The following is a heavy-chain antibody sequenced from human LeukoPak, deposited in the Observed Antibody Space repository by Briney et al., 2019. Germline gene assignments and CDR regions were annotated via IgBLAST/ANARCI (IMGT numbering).Heavy chain of an antibody. J-gene: IGHJ4*02. D-gene: IGHD3-16*01. Sequence: PSETLSLTCTVSGGSLDSFYWSWIRQPPGKGLEYIGYIYYSGTTNYDPSLKGRVTISVDMSKNQFSLKLISVTAADTAVYYCARDPPGKGALDFWGPGTLVTVSS. V-gene: IGHV4-59*01. CDR3: ARDPPGKGALDF. CDR2: IYYSGTT. CDR1: GGSLDSFY.